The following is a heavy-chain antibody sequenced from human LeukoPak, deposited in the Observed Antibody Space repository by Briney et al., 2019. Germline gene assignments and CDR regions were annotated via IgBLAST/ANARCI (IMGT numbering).Heavy chain of an antibody. J-gene: IGHJ4*02. Sequence: PGGSLRLSCTVSGFTVSSNSMSWVRQAPGKGLEWVSFIYSDNTHYSDSVKGRFTISRDNSKNTLYLQMNSLRAEDTAVYYCAKRVVVAATGGYWGQGTLVTVSS. CDR3: AKRVVVAATGGY. V-gene: IGHV3-66*03. CDR2: IYSDNT. D-gene: IGHD2-15*01. CDR1: GFTVSSNS.